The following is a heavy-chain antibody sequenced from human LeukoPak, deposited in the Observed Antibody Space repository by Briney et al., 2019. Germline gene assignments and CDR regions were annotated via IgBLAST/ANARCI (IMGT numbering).Heavy chain of an antibody. J-gene: IGHJ4*02. Sequence: PGGSLRLSCAASGFTFSSYVLSWVRQAPGKGLDWVSGISGSGGSTYYADSVKGRFTISRDNSKNTLYPQMNSLRAEDTAVYYCAKGVQELRGYFDYWGQGTLVTVSS. V-gene: IGHV3-23*01. CDR3: AKGVQELRGYFDY. CDR2: ISGSGGST. D-gene: IGHD1-26*01. CDR1: GFTFSSYV.